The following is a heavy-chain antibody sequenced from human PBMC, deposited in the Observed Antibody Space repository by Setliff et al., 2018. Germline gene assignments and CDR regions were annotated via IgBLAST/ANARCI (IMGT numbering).Heavy chain of an antibody. D-gene: IGHD6-19*01. CDR1: GGSISSYY. V-gene: IGHV4-4*07. J-gene: IGHJ6*03. CDR3: AREQWLDPPGYYYMDV. Sequence: SETLSLTCTVSGGSISSYYWSWIRQPAGKGLEWIGHIYTGGSANYNPSLKSRVTMSIDTSKNQFSLKLNSVTAADMAVYYCAREQWLDPPGYYYMDVWAKGTTVTV. CDR2: IYTGGSA.